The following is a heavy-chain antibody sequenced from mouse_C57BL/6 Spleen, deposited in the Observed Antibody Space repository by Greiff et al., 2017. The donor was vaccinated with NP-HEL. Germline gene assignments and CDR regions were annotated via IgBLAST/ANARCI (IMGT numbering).Heavy chain of an antibody. V-gene: IGHV1-26*01. Sequence: EVQLQQSGPELVKPGASVKISCKASGYTFTDYYMNWVKQSHGKSLEWIGDINPNNGGTSYNQKFKGKATLTVDKSSSTAYMELRSLTSEDSAVYYCAREGFYYGYDGLDYWGQGTTLTVSS. CDR1: GYTFTDYY. CDR2: INPNNGGT. J-gene: IGHJ2*01. CDR3: AREGFYYGYDGLDY. D-gene: IGHD2-2*01.